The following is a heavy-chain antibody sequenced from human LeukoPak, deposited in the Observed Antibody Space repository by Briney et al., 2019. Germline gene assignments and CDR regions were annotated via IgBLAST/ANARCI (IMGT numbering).Heavy chain of an antibody. J-gene: IGHJ3*02. Sequence: GGSLRLSCAASGFTFSSYGMHWVRQAPGKGLERVAFIRYDGSNKYYADSVEGRFTISRDNSKNTLYLQMNSLRAEDTAVYYCAKDLLWYSGGYGHAFDIWGQGTMVTVSS. V-gene: IGHV3-30*02. CDR2: IRYDGSNK. D-gene: IGHD1-26*01. CDR1: GFTFSSYG. CDR3: AKDLLWYSGGYGHAFDI.